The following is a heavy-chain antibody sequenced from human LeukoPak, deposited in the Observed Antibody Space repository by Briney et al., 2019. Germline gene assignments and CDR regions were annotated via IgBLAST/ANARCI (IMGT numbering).Heavy chain of an antibody. V-gene: IGHV1-18*01. CDR2: ISAYNGNT. CDR3: ARTYCAEDCSIRYFDY. D-gene: IGHD2-21*02. Sequence: ASVKVSCKASGYTFTSYGISWVRQAPGQGLEWMGWISAYNGNTNYAQKLQGRVTMTTDTSTSTAYMELRSLRSDDTAVYYCARTYCAEDCSIRYFDYWGQGTLVTVSS. CDR1: GYTFTSYG. J-gene: IGHJ4*02.